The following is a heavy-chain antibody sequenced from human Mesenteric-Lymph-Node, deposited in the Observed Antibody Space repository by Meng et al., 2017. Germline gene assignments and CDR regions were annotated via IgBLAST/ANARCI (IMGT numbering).Heavy chain of an antibody. CDR3: VRDTRRGGGWFDP. CDR1: GDSITSGDYS. V-gene: IGHV4-30-2*01. CDR2: IYHGVNI. Sequence: QVPLPESGSGLVRPSRTLSLTCAVSGDSITSGDYSWTWIRQPPGKGLEWIGYIYHGVNIYYTPSLRSRVTISVDKSRNQFSLKLTSVSAADTAVYYCVRDTRRGGGWFDPWGQGTLVTVSS. D-gene: IGHD3-10*01. J-gene: IGHJ5*02.